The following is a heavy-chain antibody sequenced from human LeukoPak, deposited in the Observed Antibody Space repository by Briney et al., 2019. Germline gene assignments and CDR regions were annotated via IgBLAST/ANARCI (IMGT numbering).Heavy chain of an antibody. Sequence: DSVKGRFTISRDNAKKSLQLQMNSLRAEDTAVYYCARDEYSGLYYYMDVWGKGTTVTVSS. V-gene: IGHV3-7*01. J-gene: IGHJ6*03. D-gene: IGHD5-12*01. CDR3: ARDEYSGLYYYMDV.